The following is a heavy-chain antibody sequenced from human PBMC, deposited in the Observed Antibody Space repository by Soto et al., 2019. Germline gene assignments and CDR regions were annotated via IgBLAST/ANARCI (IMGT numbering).Heavy chain of an antibody. Sequence: GASVKVSCKASGYTFTSYPMHCVRQTPGQRLEWMGWINAGNGDTKYSQKFQGRVTITRDTSAITAYMELSSLRSEDTAVYYCVRDWTHYDSSGPGDYWGQGTLVTVSS. V-gene: IGHV1-3*01. CDR1: GYTFTSYP. CDR3: VRDWTHYDSSGPGDY. D-gene: IGHD3-22*01. J-gene: IGHJ4*02. CDR2: INAGNGDT.